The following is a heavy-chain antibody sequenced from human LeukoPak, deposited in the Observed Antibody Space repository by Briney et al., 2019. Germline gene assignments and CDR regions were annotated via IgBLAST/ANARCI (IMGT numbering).Heavy chain of an antibody. J-gene: IGHJ4*02. CDR3: ARDLYCGGECYSWFDY. V-gene: IGHV1-69*05. Sequence: VASVNLSCKSSGGTFSIYAISWVRQAPGQGLEWMGRIIPIFGTANYAQKFQGRVTITTDESTSTAYMEPRSLRSEDTAVYYCARDLYCGGECYSWFDYWGQGTLVTVSS. CDR2: IIPIFGTA. D-gene: IGHD2-21*01. CDR1: GGTFSIYA.